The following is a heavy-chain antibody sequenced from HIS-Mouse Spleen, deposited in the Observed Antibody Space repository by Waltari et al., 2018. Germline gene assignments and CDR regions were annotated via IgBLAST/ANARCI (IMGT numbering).Heavy chain of an antibody. Sequence: QLQLQESGPGLVKPSETLSLTCTVSGGSISSSRYSWRWIRQPPGKGLEWIGSIYYSGSTYYNPSLKSRVTISVDTSKNQFSLKLSSVTAADTAVYYCAREIPYSSSWYDWYFDLWGRGTLVTVSS. D-gene: IGHD6-13*01. J-gene: IGHJ2*01. V-gene: IGHV4-39*07. CDR2: IYYSGST. CDR1: GGSISSSRYS. CDR3: AREIPYSSSWYDWYFDL.